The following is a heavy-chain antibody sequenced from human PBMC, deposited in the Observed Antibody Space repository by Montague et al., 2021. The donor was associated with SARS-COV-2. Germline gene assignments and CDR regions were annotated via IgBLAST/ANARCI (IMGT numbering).Heavy chain of an antibody. D-gene: IGHD5-18*01. V-gene: IGHV1-8*02. CDR1: GYTFTSYD. Sequence: SVKVSCKASGYTFTSYDINWVRQATGQGLEWMGWMNPNSGNTGYAQKFQGRVTMTRNTSISTAYMELSSLRSEDTAVYYCASTLDTAMVEFDYWGQGTLVTVSS. CDR2: MNPNSGNT. J-gene: IGHJ4*02. CDR3: ASTLDTAMVEFDY.